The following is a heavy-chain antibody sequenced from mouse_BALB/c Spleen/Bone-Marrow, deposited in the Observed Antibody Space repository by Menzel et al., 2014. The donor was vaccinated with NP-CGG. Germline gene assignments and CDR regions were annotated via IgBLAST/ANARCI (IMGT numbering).Heavy chain of an antibody. CDR1: GYTFTDYA. J-gene: IGHJ4*01. CDR2: ISNYYGDA. CDR3: ARSGKVRNAMDY. D-gene: IGHD2-14*01. Sequence: LEESGAELVRPGVSVKISCKGSGYTFTDYAMHWVKQSHAKSPEWIGLISNYYGDASYNQKFKGKATMTVDKSSSTAYMELARLTSEDSAIYYCARSGKVRNAMDYWGQGTSVTVS. V-gene: IGHV1S137*01.